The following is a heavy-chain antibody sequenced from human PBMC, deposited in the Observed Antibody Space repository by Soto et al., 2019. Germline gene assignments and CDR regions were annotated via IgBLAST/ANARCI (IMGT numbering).Heavy chain of an antibody. D-gene: IGHD5-18*01. J-gene: IGHJ6*02. CDR3: TTGKYSYGSYYYGREV. Sequence: PGGSMRLSCAACGFPSSNAWMSGVRQAPGKWLEWVGRIKSKTDGGTTDYAAPVKGRFTISRDDSKNTLYLQMNSLKTEDTAVYYCTTGKYSYGSYYYGREVWGQGTTGTASS. CDR2: IKSKTDGGTT. V-gene: IGHV3-15*01. CDR1: GFPSSNAW.